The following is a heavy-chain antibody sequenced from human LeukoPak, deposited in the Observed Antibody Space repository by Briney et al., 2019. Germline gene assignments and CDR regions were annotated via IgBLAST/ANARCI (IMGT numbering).Heavy chain of an antibody. CDR1: GFIFSSYA. V-gene: IGHV3-30-3*01. Sequence: PGRSLRLSCAASGFIFSSYAMHWVRQAPGKGLEWVAVISYDGSNKYYADSVKGRFTISRDNSKNTLYLQMNSLRAEDTAVYYCARGTYYYDSSGYYFFDYWGQGTLVTVSS. CDR3: ARGTYYYDSSGYYFFDY. D-gene: IGHD3-22*01. CDR2: ISYDGSNK. J-gene: IGHJ4*02.